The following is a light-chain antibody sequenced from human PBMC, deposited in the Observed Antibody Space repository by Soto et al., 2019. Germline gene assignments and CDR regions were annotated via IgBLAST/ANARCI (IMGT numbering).Light chain of an antibody. J-gene: IGKJ2*01. V-gene: IGKV3-20*01. CDR3: QQYGGSPMFT. CDR1: VTISSSF. Sequence: EIVLTQSPGTLSLSPGERATLSCRASVTISSSFLAWYQQKPGQAPRLLIHGASSRATGISDRFSGGGSGTDFTLTINRVEPEDFAVYYCQQYGGSPMFTFGQGTKLEIK. CDR2: GAS.